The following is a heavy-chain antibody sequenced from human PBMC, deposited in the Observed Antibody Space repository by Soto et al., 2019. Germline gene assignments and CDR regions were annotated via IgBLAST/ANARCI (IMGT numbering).Heavy chain of an antibody. Sequence: QVQLVESGGGLVKPGGSLRLSCAASGFTFSDYYMSWIRQAPGKGLEWVSYISSSGSTIYYADSVKGRFTISRDNAKSSLYVQMNSLRAEDTAVYYCARVGTNPHFPYCYYYLDVWGKGTTVTVSS. J-gene: IGHJ6*03. V-gene: IGHV3-11*01. CDR1: GFTFSDYY. CDR3: ARVGTNPHFPYCYYYLDV. D-gene: IGHD2-8*01. CDR2: ISSSGSTI.